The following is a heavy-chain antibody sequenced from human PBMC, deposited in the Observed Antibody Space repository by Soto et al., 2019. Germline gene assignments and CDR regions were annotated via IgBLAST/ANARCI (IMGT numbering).Heavy chain of an antibody. V-gene: IGHV4-61*01. D-gene: IGHD3-22*01. Sequence: PSETLSLTCTVSGGSVSSGSYYWSWIRQPPGKGLEWIGYIYYSGSTNYNPSLKSRVTISVDTSKNQFSLKLSSVTAADTAVYYCARDYERDSSGPLGAFDIWGQGTMVTVSS. CDR1: GGSVSSGSYY. J-gene: IGHJ3*02. CDR3: ARDYERDSSGPLGAFDI. CDR2: IYYSGST.